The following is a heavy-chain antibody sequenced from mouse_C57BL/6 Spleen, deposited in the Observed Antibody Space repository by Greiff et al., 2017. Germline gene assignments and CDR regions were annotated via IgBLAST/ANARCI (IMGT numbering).Heavy chain of an antibody. D-gene: IGHD2-3*01. J-gene: IGHJ1*03. CDR3: TRDQFYDGYYVWYFDV. CDR1: GFTFSSYA. CDR2: ISSGGDYI. Sequence: EVQGVESGEGLVKPGGSLKLSCAASGFTFSSYAMSWVRQTPEKRLEWVAYISSGGDYIYYADTVKGRFTISRDNARNTLYLQMSSLKSEDTAMYYCTRDQFYDGYYVWYFDVWGTGTTVTVSS. V-gene: IGHV5-9-1*02.